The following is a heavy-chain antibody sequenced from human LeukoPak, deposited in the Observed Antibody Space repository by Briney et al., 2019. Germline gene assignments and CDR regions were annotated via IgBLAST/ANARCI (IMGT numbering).Heavy chain of an antibody. V-gene: IGHV3-48*02. CDR2: ISSGSRTI. CDR1: GFAFCNYS. D-gene: IGHD1-26*01. J-gene: IGHJ4*02. CDR3: ARESISGHRDFDN. Sequence: GGSLRVSCAASGFAFCNYSMNWVRQAPGKGLEWISYISSGSRTIYFADFVKGRFTVSRDNVKNSLYLQMRSLRDEDTAVYYCARESISGHRDFDNWGQGTLVTVS.